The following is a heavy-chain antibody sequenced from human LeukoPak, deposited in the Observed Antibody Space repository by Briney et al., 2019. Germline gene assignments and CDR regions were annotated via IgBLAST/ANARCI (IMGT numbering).Heavy chain of an antibody. CDR2: VYFRGST. Sequence: SQTLSLTCAVSGGSISRYYWSWIRQSPGKGLEWIGYVYFRGSTSYNPSLKSRVTISGEKSKNQFSLRLSSVTAADTVMYCCARSFSSTGYFYYGMDVWGQGTTVTVSS. CDR3: ARSFSSTGYFYYGMDV. D-gene: IGHD6-13*01. CDR1: GGSISRYY. J-gene: IGHJ6*02. V-gene: IGHV4-59*08.